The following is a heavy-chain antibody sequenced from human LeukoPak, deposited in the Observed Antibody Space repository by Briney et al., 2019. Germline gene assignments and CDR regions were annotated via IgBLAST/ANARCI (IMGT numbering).Heavy chain of an antibody. D-gene: IGHD6-13*01. CDR3: ARLRYSSSKYFDY. CDR2: IYYSGST. J-gene: IGHJ4*02. V-gene: IGHV4-39*01. Sequence: SETLSLTCTVSGGSISSSSYYWGWIRQPPGKGLEWIGSIYYSGSTYYNPSLKSRVTISVDTSKNQFSLKLSSVTAADTAVYYCARLRYSSSKYFDYWGQGTLVTVSS. CDR1: GGSISSSSYY.